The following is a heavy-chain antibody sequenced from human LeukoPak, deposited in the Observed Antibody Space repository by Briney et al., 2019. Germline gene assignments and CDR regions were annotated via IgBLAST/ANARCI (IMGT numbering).Heavy chain of an antibody. D-gene: IGHD3-22*01. J-gene: IGHJ3*02. CDR2: ISGNGGST. CDR1: GFTFSGYA. CDR3: ARALDYYDSSGYYGDFPHAYDI. Sequence: GGSLRLSCAASGFTFSGYAMYWVRQAPAKGLEFVSAISGNGGSTYYANSVKGRFTISRDNSKNTLYLQMCSLRAEDMAVYYCARALDYYDSSGYYGDFPHAYDIWGQGTMVTVSS. V-gene: IGHV3-64*01.